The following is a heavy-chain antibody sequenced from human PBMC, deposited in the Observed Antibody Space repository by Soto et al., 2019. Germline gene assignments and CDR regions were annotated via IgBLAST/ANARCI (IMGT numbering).Heavy chain of an antibody. CDR3: VRDGTKTLRDWFDP. CDR2: IYATGTT. V-gene: IGHV4-4*07. J-gene: IGHJ5*02. Sequence: SETLSLTCTVSGASISGYYWSWIRKSAGKGLEWIGRIYATGTTDYNPSLKSRVMMSVDTSKKQFSLKLRSVTAADTAVYYCVRDGTKTLRDWFDPWGQGSSGTVSS. CDR1: GASISGYY. D-gene: IGHD1-1*01.